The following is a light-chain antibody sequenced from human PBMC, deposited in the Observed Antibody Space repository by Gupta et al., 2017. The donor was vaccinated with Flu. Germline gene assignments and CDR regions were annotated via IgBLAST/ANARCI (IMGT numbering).Light chain of an antibody. V-gene: IGKV1-33*01. CDR2: DTS. J-gene: IGKJ3*01. Sequence: DIQMTQSPSSLSASVGDRVTITCQASQDISNYLNWYQQKPGKAPKLLIYDTSKVETGVPSRFSGSGSGTEFTFTISSRQPEDFANYYCQQEDYPIFPFGHGTKVDIK. CDR3: QQEDYPIFP. CDR1: QDISNY.